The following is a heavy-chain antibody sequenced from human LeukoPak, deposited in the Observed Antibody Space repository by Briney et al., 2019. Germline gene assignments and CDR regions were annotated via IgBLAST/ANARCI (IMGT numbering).Heavy chain of an antibody. V-gene: IGHV3-7*04. CDR2: IKEDGSGK. Sequence: GGSLRLSCAASGFTFSTYWMSWVRQARGKGLEWVANIKEDGSGKYYVDSVRGRFTISRDNAKNSLYLQMNSLRVDDTAVYYCSRAEDYWGQGALVTVSS. J-gene: IGHJ4*02. CDR1: GFTFSTYW. CDR3: SRAEDY.